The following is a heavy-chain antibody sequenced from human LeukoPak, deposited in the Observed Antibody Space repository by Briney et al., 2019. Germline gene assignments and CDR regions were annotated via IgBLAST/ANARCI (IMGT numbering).Heavy chain of an antibody. Sequence: NPSETLSLTCAVYGGSFSGYYWSWIRQPPGKGLEWIGEINHSGSTNYNPSLKSRVTISVDTSKNQFSPKLSSVTAADTAVYYCARGRKVYDSSGYYFSDPFDYWGQGTLVTVSS. D-gene: IGHD3-22*01. CDR2: INHSGST. CDR1: GGSFSGYY. V-gene: IGHV4-34*01. J-gene: IGHJ4*02. CDR3: ARGRKVYDSSGYYFSDPFDY.